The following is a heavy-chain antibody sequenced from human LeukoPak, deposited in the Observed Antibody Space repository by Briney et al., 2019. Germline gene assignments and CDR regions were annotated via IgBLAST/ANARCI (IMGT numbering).Heavy chain of an antibody. J-gene: IGHJ2*01. CDR1: GGXIXSYY. Sequence: SETLSLTCTVSGGXIXSYYWXWXRXPPGXGLEWIGSIYYSGSTYYNPSXKSRVTMSIDTSKNQFSLKLNSVTAADTAVYYCARAILTPSGYVWHFDLWGRGTLVTVSS. CDR3: ARAILTPSGYVWHFDL. D-gene: IGHD3-3*01. CDR2: IYYSGST. V-gene: IGHV4-59*04.